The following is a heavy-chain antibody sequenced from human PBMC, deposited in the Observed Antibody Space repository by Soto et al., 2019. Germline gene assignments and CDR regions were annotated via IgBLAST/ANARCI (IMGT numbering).Heavy chain of an antibody. D-gene: IGHD6-19*01. CDR2: LNPNSGVT. V-gene: IGHV1-2*02. J-gene: IGHJ4*01. Sequence: AASVKVSCKASGYTFTGYYIHWVRQAPGQGLEWMGWLNPNSGVTNYAQKFQGRVTMTRDTSISTAYMELSRLRSDDTAVYYCARVVAVAGTWLEWGQGTLMTV. CDR3: ARVVAVAGTWLE. CDR1: GYTFTGYY.